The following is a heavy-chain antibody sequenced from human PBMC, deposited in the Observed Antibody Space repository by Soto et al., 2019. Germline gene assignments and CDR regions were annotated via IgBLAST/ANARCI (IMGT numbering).Heavy chain of an antibody. D-gene: IGHD3-22*01. CDR2: IYYSGST. CDR1: GGSISSYY. J-gene: IGHJ3*02. CDR3: AGAYYYDSSGYSI. V-gene: IGHV4-59*01. Sequence: SETLSLTCTVSGGSISSYYWSWIRQPPGKGLEWIGYIYYSGSTNYNPSLKSRVTISVDTSKNQFSLKLSSVTAADTAVYYCAGAYYYDSSGYSIWGQGTMVT.